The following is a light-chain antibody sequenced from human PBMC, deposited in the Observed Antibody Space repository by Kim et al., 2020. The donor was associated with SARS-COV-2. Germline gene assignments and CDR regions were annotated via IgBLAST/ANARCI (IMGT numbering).Light chain of an antibody. J-gene: IGKJ1*01. Sequence: EIVLTQSPATLSLSPGQRATLSYRASQSISTDLAWYQQKPGQAPRLFIYDASNRATGIPARFIGSGSGTVFTLTVSSLEPEDSAIYHCQQRNKWPRTFGQGTKVDIK. CDR2: DAS. CDR1: QSISTD. CDR3: QQRNKWPRT. V-gene: IGKV3-11*01.